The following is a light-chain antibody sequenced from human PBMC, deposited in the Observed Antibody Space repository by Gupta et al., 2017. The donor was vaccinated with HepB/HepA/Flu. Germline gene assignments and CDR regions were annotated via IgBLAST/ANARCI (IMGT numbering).Light chain of an antibody. Sequence: QSALTQPASVSGSPGQSINISCPATSSDVGDYKSVSWYQQHPGKAPKLLISNVSNRPSGVSNRFSGSKSGNTASLTISGLQAKDEADYYCSSFTYTMTLVVFGGGTKVTVL. V-gene: IGLV2-14*01. CDR1: SSDVGDYKS. CDR2: NVS. CDR3: SSFTYTMTLVV. J-gene: IGLJ2*01.